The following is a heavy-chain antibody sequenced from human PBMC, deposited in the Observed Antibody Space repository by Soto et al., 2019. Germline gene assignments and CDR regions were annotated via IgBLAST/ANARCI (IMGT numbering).Heavy chain of an antibody. D-gene: IGHD3-3*01. Sequence: GGSLRLSCAASGFTFSDYYMSWIRQAPGKGLEWVSYISSSGSTIYYADSVKGRFTISRDNAKNSLYLQMNSLRAEDTAVYYCARDLTYYDFWSGYHKAYYYGMDVWGQGTKVTVYS. CDR3: ARDLTYYDFWSGYHKAYYYGMDV. V-gene: IGHV3-11*01. CDR1: GFTFSDYY. CDR2: ISSSGSTI. J-gene: IGHJ6*02.